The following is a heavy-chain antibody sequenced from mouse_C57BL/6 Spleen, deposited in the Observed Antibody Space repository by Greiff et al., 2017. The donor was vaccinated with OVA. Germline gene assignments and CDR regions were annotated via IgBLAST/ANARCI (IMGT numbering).Heavy chain of an antibody. CDR3: ARAYYGNSVFAY. CDR1: GYAFSSYW. J-gene: IGHJ3*01. Sequence: QVQLQQSGAELVKPGASVKISCKASGYAFSSYWMNWVKQRPGKGLEWIGQLYPGDGDTNYNGKFKGKATLTADKSSSPAYMQLSSLTSEDSAVYYCARAYYGNSVFAYWGQGTPVTVSA. CDR2: LYPGDGDT. D-gene: IGHD2-1*01. V-gene: IGHV1-80*01.